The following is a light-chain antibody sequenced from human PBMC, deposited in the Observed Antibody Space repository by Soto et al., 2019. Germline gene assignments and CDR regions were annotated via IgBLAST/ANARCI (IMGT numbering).Light chain of an antibody. CDR1: QSVSSN. CDR3: QQYNNLYT. Sequence: ETLMTQSPGTLSVSPGETVTVSCRASQSVSSNVAWYQQKPGQPPRLLIYATSTRATGIPARFSGSGSGTEFTLTISSLQFEDFAVYYCQQYNNLYTFGKGTKLEIK. CDR2: ATS. J-gene: IGKJ2*01. V-gene: IGKV3-15*01.